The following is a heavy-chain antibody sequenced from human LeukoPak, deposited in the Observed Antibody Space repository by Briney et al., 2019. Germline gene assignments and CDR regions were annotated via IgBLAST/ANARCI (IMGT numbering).Heavy chain of an antibody. J-gene: IGHJ4*02. CDR2: ITSGGYDT. V-gene: IGHV3-23*01. CDR3: AKDSRETLAGTEDY. Sequence: GGSLRLSCAASGFTFSTYAMSWVRQAPGKGLELVSSITSGGYDTYYRDSVKGRFTISRDNSENTLYLQMNSLRPEDTAMYYCAKDSRETLAGTEDYWGRGTLVTVSS. CDR1: GFTFSTYA. D-gene: IGHD6-19*01.